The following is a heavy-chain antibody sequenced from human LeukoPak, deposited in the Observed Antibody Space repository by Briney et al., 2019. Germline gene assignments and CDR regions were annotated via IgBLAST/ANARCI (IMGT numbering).Heavy chain of an antibody. CDR3: ARHRAKRSWFDP. CDR1: GGSISSSSYY. Sequence: SETLSLTCTVSGGSISSSSYYWGWIRQPPGKGLEWIGSIYYSGSTYYNPSLKSRVTISVDTSKNQFSLKLSSVTAADTAVYYCARHRAKRSWFDPWGQGTLVTVSS. J-gene: IGHJ5*02. V-gene: IGHV4-39*01. D-gene: IGHD3-10*01. CDR2: IYYSGST.